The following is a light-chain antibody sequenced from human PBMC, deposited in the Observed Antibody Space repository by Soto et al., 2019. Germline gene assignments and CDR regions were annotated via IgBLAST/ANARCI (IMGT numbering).Light chain of an antibody. CDR3: QQYYSDFFT. J-gene: IGKJ2*01. Sequence: DIVMTQSPDSVAVSLGERATINCKSSQSLLYSSNNKNYLAWYQHKFGQPPKMLIFWASARESGVPDRFSGSGSGTDFTLTISRLQAEDAAIYYCQQYYSDFFTFGQGTRLEIK. CDR2: WAS. CDR1: QSLLYSSNNKNY. V-gene: IGKV4-1*01.